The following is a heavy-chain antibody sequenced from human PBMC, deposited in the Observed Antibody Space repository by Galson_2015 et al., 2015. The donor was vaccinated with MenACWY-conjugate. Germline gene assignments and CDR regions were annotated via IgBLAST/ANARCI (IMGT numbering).Heavy chain of an antibody. V-gene: IGHV5-10-1*01. D-gene: IGHD3-10*01. CDR3: ARSDYYGSGRSHYYGMDV. CDR2: IDPSDSYT. J-gene: IGHJ6*02. Sequence: QSGAEVKKPGESLRISCKGSGYSFPSYWISWVRQMPGKGLEWMGRIDPSDSYTNYSPSFQGHVTISADKSISTAYLQWSSLKASDTAMYYCARSDYYGSGRSHYYGMDVWGQGTTVTVSS. CDR1: GYSFPSYW.